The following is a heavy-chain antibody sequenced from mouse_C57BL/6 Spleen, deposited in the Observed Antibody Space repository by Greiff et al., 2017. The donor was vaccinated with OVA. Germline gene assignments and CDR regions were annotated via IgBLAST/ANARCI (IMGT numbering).Heavy chain of an antibody. Sequence: VQLQQSGPELVKPGASVKISCKASGYTFTDYYMNWVKQSHGKSLEWIGDINPNNGGTSYNQKFKGKATLTVDKSSSTAYMELRSLTSEDSAVYYCARSSFPYYAMDYWGQGTSVTVSS. J-gene: IGHJ4*01. CDR3: ARSSFPYYAMDY. V-gene: IGHV1-26*01. CDR2: INPNNGGT. CDR1: GYTFTDYY.